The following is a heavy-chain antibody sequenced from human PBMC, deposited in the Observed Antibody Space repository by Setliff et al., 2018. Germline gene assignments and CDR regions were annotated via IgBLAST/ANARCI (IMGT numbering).Heavy chain of an antibody. D-gene: IGHD4-17*01. CDR1: GFTFSNYW. CDR2: VKQGGSEK. CDR3: SRDLQGSGDYVVDS. J-gene: IGHJ5*01. Sequence: PGGSLRLSCATSGFTFSNYWMNWVRQAPGKGLEWVANVKQGGSEKFYVDSVKGRFTISRDNAKNSLYLQMNSLRAEDTAVYYCSRDLQGSGDYVVDSWGQGTLVTVSS. V-gene: IGHV3-7*01.